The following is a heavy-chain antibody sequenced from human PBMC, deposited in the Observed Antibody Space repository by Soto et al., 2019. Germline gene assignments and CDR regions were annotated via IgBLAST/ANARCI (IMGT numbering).Heavy chain of an antibody. CDR3: ARRERYYGSPGWFDP. CDR1: GGSISSFTYY. V-gene: IGHV4-39*01. CDR2: VYYNEKT. Sequence: PSETLSLTCSVSGGSISSFTYYWGWIRQPPGKGLEWIGTVYYNEKTYYNPSLKSRVTITVDTAKNQCSLNLRSVTAADTAMYFCARRERYYGSPGWFDPWGPGTLVTVSS. J-gene: IGHJ5*02. D-gene: IGHD3-10*01.